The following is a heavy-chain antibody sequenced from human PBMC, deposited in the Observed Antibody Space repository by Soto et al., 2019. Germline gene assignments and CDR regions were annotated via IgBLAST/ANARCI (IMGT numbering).Heavy chain of an antibody. CDR3: ARGVPAAGTHWLDP. CDR1: CGSISNYY. J-gene: IGHJ5*02. D-gene: IGHD6-13*01. Sequence: SETLSLTCTVSCGSISNYYWRSLRQSAEKRLEWIGRVSSTGSRYYSPSLKIRFTISVDTSKDQVSLNLTSVTAADTAVYYCARGVPAAGTHWLDPWGQGTLVT. V-gene: IGHV4-4*07. CDR2: VSSTGSR.